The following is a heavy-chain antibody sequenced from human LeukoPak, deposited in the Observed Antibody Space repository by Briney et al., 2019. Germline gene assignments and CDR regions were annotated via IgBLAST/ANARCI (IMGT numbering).Heavy chain of an antibody. CDR1: GYTFTSYG. J-gene: IGHJ3*02. Sequence: ASVKVSCKASGYTFTSYGIGWVRQAPGQGLEWMGWISVYNGNTDYAQKFQGKVTMTTDTSTSTAYMELRSLRSDDTAVYYCARDRDVVWALTTVRGDFDIWGQGTMVTVSS. D-gene: IGHD4-17*01. V-gene: IGHV1-18*01. CDR3: ARDRDVVWALTTVRGDFDI. CDR2: ISVYNGNT.